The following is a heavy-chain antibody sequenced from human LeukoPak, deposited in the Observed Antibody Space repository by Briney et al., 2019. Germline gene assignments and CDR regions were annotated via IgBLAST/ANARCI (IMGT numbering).Heavy chain of an antibody. J-gene: IGHJ5*02. CDR1: GFTFITYA. CDR2: ISYDGSNE. Sequence: GSLRLSCAASGFTFITYAMHWVRQAPGKGLEWVAVISYDGSNEYYVDSVKGRFTISRDNAKNSLYLQMNSLRVEDTAVYYCASSPMGIPGLGWLDPWGQGTLVTVSS. V-gene: IGHV3-30-3*01. CDR3: ASSPMGIPGLGWLDP. D-gene: IGHD6-13*01.